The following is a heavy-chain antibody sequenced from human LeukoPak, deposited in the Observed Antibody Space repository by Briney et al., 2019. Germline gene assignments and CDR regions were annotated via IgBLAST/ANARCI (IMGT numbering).Heavy chain of an antibody. CDR2: IIPISGTA. CDR3: ARGLQYQLLKALGYYYMDV. V-gene: IGHV1-69*05. CDR1: GGTFISHA. Sequence: GASVKVSCKASGGTFISHAIAWVRQAPGQGPEWMGGIIPISGTANYAQKFQGRVTICTDEYTSTAYMELTSLTSDDTAVYYCARGLQYQLLKALGYYYMDVWGEGTTVTVSS. D-gene: IGHD2-2*01. J-gene: IGHJ6*03.